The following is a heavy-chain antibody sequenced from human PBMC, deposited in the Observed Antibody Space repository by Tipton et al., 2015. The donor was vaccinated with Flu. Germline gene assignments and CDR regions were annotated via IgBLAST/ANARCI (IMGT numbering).Heavy chain of an antibody. Sequence: GSLRLSCATSGFTFSQYWMHWVRQAPGKGLEWVSVIYSGGSTYYADSVRGRFNISRDTSKNTVFLQMNSLRAEDTAVYYCARVPYYSDLRYSFDNWGYGTLVTVSS. D-gene: IGHD4-11*01. CDR1: GFTFSQYW. J-gene: IGHJ4*01. V-gene: IGHV3-53*01. CDR3: ARVPYYSDLRYSFDN. CDR2: IYSGGST.